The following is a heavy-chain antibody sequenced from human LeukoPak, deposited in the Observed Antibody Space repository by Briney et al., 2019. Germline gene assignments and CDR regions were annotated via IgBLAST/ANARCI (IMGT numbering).Heavy chain of an antibody. CDR2: ISGSGGST. Sequence: GGSLRLSCAASGFTFSTYAMTWVRQAPGKGLEWVSGISGSGGSTYNADSVKGRFTISRDNSKNTLYLQMNSLRAGDTAVYYCAKRASNLPYYYYYMDVWGKGTTVTVSS. D-gene: IGHD4-11*01. CDR1: GFTFSTYA. V-gene: IGHV3-23*01. CDR3: AKRASNLPYYYYYMDV. J-gene: IGHJ6*03.